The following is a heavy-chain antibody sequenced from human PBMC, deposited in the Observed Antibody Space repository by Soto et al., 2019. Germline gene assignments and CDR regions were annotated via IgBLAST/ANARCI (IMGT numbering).Heavy chain of an antibody. D-gene: IGHD3-16*02. CDR1: GFTFSSYA. V-gene: IGHV3-30-3*01. CDR2: ISYDGSNK. J-gene: IGHJ4*02. CDR3: ARATEDYVWGSYRSSPFDY. Sequence: VQLVESGGGLVKPGGSLRLSCAASGFTFSSYAMHWVRQAPGKGLEWVAVISYDGSNKYYADSVKGRFTISRDNSKNTLYLQMNSLRDEDTAVYYCARATEDYVWGSYRSSPFDYWGQGTLVTVSS.